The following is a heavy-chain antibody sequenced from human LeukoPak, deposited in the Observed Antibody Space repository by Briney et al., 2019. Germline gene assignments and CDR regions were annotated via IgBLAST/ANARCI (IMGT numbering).Heavy chain of an antibody. CDR1: EFTFSSYG. CDR3: AKDATDSSGFNWFDP. D-gene: IGHD3-22*01. V-gene: IGHV3-30*18. J-gene: IGHJ5*02. Sequence: GRSLRLSCAASEFTFSSYGMHWVRQAPGKGLEWVAVISYDGSNKYYADSVKGRFTISRDNSKNTLYLQMNSLRAEDTAVYYCAKDATDSSGFNWFDPWGQGTLVTVSS. CDR2: ISYDGSNK.